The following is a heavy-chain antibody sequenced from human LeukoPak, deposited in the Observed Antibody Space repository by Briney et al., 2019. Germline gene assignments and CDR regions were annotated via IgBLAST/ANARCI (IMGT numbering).Heavy chain of an antibody. V-gene: IGHV4-39*07. CDR1: GGSISSSRYY. CDR3: ASSRTRLRITTS. Sequence: PSETLSLTCTVSGGSISSSRYYWGWNRQPPGKGLEWIGRIYYSGGTYDNSSRNRRATTTVDTSKNQCSLKLSSVTAADTAVYYCASSRTRLRITTSWGRGTLVTVS. D-gene: IGHD3-10*01. CDR2: IYYSGGT. J-gene: IGHJ1*01.